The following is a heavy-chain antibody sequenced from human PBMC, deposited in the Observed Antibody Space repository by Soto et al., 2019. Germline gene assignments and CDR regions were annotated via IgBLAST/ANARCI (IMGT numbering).Heavy chain of an antibody. CDR1: GYTFTSYD. V-gene: IGHV1-8*01. D-gene: IGHD3-3*01. Sequence: GASVKVSCKASGYTFTSYDINWVRQATGQGLEWMGWMNPNSGNTGYAQKFQGRVTMTRNTSISTAYMELSSLRSEDTAVYYCARGIRDFWSGSYYYYMDVWGKGTTVTV. J-gene: IGHJ6*03. CDR2: MNPNSGNT. CDR3: ARGIRDFWSGSYYYYMDV.